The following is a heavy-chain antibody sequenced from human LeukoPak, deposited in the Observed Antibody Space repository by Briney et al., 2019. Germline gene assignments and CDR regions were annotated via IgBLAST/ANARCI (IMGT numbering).Heavy chain of an antibody. CDR1: GSTFGDYA. CDR3: ARGSCTNGVCYHFDY. D-gene: IGHD2-8*01. V-gene: IGHV3-49*04. J-gene: IGHJ4*02. Sequence: PGGSLRLSCTASGSTFGDYAMSWVRQAPGKGLEWVGFIRIKAYGGTTEYAASVKGRFTISRDDSKSIAYLQMNSLKTEDTAVYYCARGSCTNGVCYHFDYWGQGTLVTVSS. CDR2: IRIKAYGGTT.